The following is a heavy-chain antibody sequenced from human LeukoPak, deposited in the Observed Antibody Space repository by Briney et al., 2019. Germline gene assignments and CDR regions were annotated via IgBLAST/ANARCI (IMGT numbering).Heavy chain of an antibody. CDR1: GYSISSGYY. J-gene: IGHJ4*02. D-gene: IGHD3-10*01. CDR2: TYHSGST. CDR3: ARDLFFGSATLDY. V-gene: IGHV4-38-2*02. Sequence: SGTLSLTCTVSGYSISSGYYWGWIRQAPGKGLEWIGSTYHSGSTYYNPSLKSRVTISVDTSKIQFSLKLSSVTAADTAVYYCARDLFFGSATLDYWGQGTLLTVSS.